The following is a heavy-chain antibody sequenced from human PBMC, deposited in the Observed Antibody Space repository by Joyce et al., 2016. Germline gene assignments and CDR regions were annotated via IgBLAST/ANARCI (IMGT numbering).Heavy chain of an antibody. Sequence: QVQLQESGPGLVKPSETLSLTCTVSSGSINTNYWSWIRQSPGKGLEWVGYIHYSGTTRNNPSLKSRVTMSVDTSKNQFSLSLTSVTAADTAVYYCARHTYSYGRNWFDPWGQGTLVTVSS. CDR3: ARHTYSYGRNWFDP. D-gene: IGHD5-18*01. J-gene: IGHJ5*02. CDR2: IHYSGTT. CDR1: SGSINTNY. V-gene: IGHV4-59*08.